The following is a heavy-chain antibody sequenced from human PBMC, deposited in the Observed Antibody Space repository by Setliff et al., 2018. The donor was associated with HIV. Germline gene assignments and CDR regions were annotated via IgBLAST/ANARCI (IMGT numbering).Heavy chain of an antibody. CDR3: AREGDGRINIIRGVESYFYYGMDV. J-gene: IGHJ6*02. CDR2: IHHSGTA. CDR1: GGSITRTPYY. V-gene: IGHV4-39*07. Sequence: PSETLSLTCTVSGGSITRTPYYWGWIRQPPGKGLEWIGSIHHSGTAYDNPSLQSRVTISLDTSKNQFSLNLMSVTAAVTAVYYCAREGDGRINIIRGVESYFYYGMDVWGQGTTVTVSS. D-gene: IGHD3-10*01.